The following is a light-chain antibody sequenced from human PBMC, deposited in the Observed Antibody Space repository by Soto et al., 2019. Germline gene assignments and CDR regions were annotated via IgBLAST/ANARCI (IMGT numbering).Light chain of an antibody. V-gene: IGKV3-15*01. CDR3: QQYNDWPRT. CDR2: GAS. J-gene: IGKJ1*01. CDR1: QSVSSN. Sequence: ELVMTQSPGTLSVSPGERATLSCRASQSVSSNLAWYQQKPGQAPRLLIYGASTRATGIPARFSGSGSGTEFTLTISSLQSEDFAVYSCQQYNDWPRTFGQGTKVDIK.